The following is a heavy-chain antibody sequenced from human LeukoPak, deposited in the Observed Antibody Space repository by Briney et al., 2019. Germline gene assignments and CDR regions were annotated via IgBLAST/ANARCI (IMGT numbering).Heavy chain of an antibody. CDR2: LSGSGGNT. CDR3: ATEKGDSPDY. CDR1: GFTFSSYA. J-gene: IGHJ4*02. V-gene: IGHV3-23*01. D-gene: IGHD3-16*01. Sequence: GGSLRLSCAASGFTFSSYAMSWVRQAPGKGLEWVSGLSGSGGNTFYAVSVKGRFTISRDNPKNTLYLQMNSLRAEDTAVYYCATEKGDSPDYWGQGTLVTVSS.